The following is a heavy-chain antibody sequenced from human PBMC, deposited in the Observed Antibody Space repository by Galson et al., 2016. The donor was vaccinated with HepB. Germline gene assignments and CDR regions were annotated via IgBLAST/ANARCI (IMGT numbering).Heavy chain of an antibody. CDR1: GDSVPSNSAA. D-gene: IGHD3-10*01. CDR2: TYYESKWYR. V-gene: IGHV6-1*01. J-gene: IGHJ4*02. CDR3: ARNHYGSGGYYTLFDY. Sequence: CAISGDSVPSNSAAWNWIRQSPSRGLEWLGRTYYESKWYRDYAVSVESRIAINADTSKNQFSLQLNSVTPEDTALYSCARNHYGSGGYYTLFDYWGQGTPVTVSS.